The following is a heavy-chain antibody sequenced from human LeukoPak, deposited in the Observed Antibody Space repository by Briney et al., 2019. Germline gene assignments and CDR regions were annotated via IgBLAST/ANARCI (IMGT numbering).Heavy chain of an antibody. V-gene: IGHV3-48*03. J-gene: IGHJ6*04. CDR3: ARVGRYFDWLPRPYYYYGMDV. CDR2: ISSSGSTI. D-gene: IGHD3-9*01. CDR1: GFTFSSYE. Sequence: GGSLRPSCAAPGFTFSSYEMNWVRQAPGKGLEWVSYISSSGSTIYYADSVKGRFTISRDNAKNSLYLQMNSLRAEDTAVYYCARVGRYFDWLPRPYYYYGMDVWGKGTTVTVSS.